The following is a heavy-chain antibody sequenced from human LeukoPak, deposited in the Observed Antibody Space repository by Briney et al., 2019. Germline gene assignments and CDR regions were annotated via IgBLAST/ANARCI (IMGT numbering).Heavy chain of an antibody. V-gene: IGHV1-69*05. Sequence: EASVKVSCKASGGTFSSYAISWVRQAPGQGLEWMGGIIPIFGTANYAQKFQGRVTITTDESTSTAYMELSSLRSEDTAVYYCASPRTYCSSTSCYLDYWGQGTLVTVSS. J-gene: IGHJ4*02. CDR2: IIPIFGTA. CDR3: ASPRTYCSSTSCYLDY. CDR1: GGTFSSYA. D-gene: IGHD2-2*01.